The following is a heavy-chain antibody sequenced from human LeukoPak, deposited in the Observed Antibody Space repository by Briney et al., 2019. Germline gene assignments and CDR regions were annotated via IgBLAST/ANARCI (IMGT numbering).Heavy chain of an antibody. CDR3: ARGDCSSTICYSPMDV. Sequence: SDTLSLTCTVSGGSISSGSYYWVWIRQPPGKGLEWIGSIYRTGSINYNPSLKSRVTISLDTSKNQFSLKVNSVTAADTAVYYCARGDCSSTICYSPMDVWGKGTTVTVSS. V-gene: IGHV4-39*07. D-gene: IGHD2-2*01. CDR2: IYRTGSI. CDR1: GGSISSGSYY. J-gene: IGHJ6*03.